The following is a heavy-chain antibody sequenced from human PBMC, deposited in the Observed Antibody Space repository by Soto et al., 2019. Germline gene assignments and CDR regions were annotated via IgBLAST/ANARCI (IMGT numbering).Heavy chain of an antibody. CDR3: ARDGLYDYVWYSWEKFYALRSYYFDY. Sequence: ASVKVSCKASGYTFTSYYMHWVRQAPGQGLEWMGIINPSGGSTSYAQKFQGRVTMTRDTSTSTVYMELSSLRSEDTAVYYCARDGLYDYVWYSWEKFYALRSYYFDYWGQGTLVTVSS. CDR2: INPSGGST. J-gene: IGHJ4*02. V-gene: IGHV1-46*01. D-gene: IGHD3-16*01. CDR1: GYTFTSYY.